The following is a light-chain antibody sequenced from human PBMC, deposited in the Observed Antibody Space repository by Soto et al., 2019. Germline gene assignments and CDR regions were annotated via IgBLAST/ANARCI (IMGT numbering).Light chain of an antibody. V-gene: IGKV3-15*01. J-gene: IGKJ4*01. CDR2: DAS. Sequence: EVVMTQSPATLSLSPVEIATLSCRASQSVSRSLAWYQQRPGQVPRLLIYDASTRATGIPARFGGSGSVTEFTRSISSLQSEDFAVYYCQQYNKWPPLTFGGGTKGEIK. CDR1: QSVSRS. CDR3: QQYNKWPPLT.